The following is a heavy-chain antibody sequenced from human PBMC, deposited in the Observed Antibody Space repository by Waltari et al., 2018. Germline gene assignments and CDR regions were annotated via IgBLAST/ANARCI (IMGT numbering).Heavy chain of an antibody. CDR2: IYYSGLS. CDR1: GDSVINSNYS. D-gene: IGHD3-10*01. J-gene: IGHJ4*02. CDR3: ARLAPPMWVRGVKGGYYFDY. Sequence: QLQLLESGPGLVKPSETLSLTCTVSGDSVINSNYSWGWIRQPPGKGLEWIGNIYYSGLSSYQPSLKSRVIISVDTSKNQASVRLTSVTAADTSVFYCARLAPPMWVRGVKGGYYFDYWGPGTLVTVSS. V-gene: IGHV4-39*07.